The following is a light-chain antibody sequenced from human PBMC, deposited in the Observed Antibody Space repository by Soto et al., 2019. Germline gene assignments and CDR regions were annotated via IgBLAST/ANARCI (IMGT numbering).Light chain of an antibody. J-gene: IGLJ1*01. Sequence: QSVLTQPLSASGTPGQRVTISCSGSSSNIGSNTVNWYQQLPGTAPKPVIYRNNKRPSGIPDRFSGSKSGTSATLGITGFQTGDEADYYCGSWDSSLSAYVFGTGTKVTVL. CDR1: SSNIGSNT. V-gene: IGLV1-51*02. CDR3: GSWDSSLSAYV. CDR2: RNN.